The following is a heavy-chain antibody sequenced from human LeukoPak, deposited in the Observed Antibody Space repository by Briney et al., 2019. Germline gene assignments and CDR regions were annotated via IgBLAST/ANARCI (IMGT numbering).Heavy chain of an antibody. CDR1: GFSFSSYG. Sequence: GGSLRLSCAASGFSFSSYGMHWVRQATGKGLEWVAVIWYDGSNKNYADSVKGRFTISRVNSKNMLYLQMNSLRVEDTALYHCASHGGLWGQGTLVTVSS. J-gene: IGHJ4*02. CDR3: ASHGGL. CDR2: IWYDGSNK. V-gene: IGHV3-33*01. D-gene: IGHD5-12*01.